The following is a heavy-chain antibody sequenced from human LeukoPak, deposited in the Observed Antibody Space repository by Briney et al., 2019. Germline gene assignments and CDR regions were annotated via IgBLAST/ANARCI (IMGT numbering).Heavy chain of an antibody. CDR2: ISGSGGST. J-gene: IGHJ4*02. Sequence: GGSLRLSCVPSGFSFSNYAMSWVRQAPGKGLEWVASISGSGGSTHYADSVKGRFTISRDKTKNTLYLQMNSLRAEDTAVYYCAKSSYYDASGYYREYYFDYWGQGTLVTVSS. D-gene: IGHD3-22*01. CDR3: AKSSYYDASGYYREYYFDY. CDR1: GFSFSNYA. V-gene: IGHV3-23*01.